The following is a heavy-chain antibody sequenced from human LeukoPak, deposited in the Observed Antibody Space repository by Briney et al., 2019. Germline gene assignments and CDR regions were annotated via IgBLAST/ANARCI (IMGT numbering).Heavy chain of an antibody. D-gene: IGHD3-22*01. Sequence: SETLSLTCAVYGGSFSGYYWSWIRQPPGKGLEWIGEINHSGSTNYNPSLKSRVTISVDTSKNQFSLKLSSVTAADTAVYYCVRGRGFYDSSGYYLHFDYWGQGTLVTVSS. CDR1: GGSFSGYY. J-gene: IGHJ4*02. V-gene: IGHV4-34*01. CDR3: VRGRGFYDSSGYYLHFDY. CDR2: INHSGST.